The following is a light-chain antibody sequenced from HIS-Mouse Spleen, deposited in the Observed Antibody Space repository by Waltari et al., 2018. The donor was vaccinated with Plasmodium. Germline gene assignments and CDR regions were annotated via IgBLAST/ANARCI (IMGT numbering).Light chain of an antibody. CDR2: QDS. V-gene: IGLV3-1*01. CDR1: TVGDKK. J-gene: IGLJ2*01. Sequence: SYELTQPPSVSVSPGQTASITCSGDTVGDKKACWYQQKPGQSPVLVIYQDSKRPSGIPERFSGSNSGNTATLTISGTQAMDEADYYCQAWDSSTVVFGGGTKLTVL. CDR3: QAWDSSTVV.